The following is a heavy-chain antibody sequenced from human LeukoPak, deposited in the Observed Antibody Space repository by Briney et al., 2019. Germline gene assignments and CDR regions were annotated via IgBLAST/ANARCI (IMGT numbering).Heavy chain of an antibody. D-gene: IGHD6-19*01. CDR1: GYTFTGYY. CDR3: ARDEKPGIAVAGSLYYYYYGMDV. V-gene: IGHV1-2*06. CDR2: MNPNSGDT. J-gene: IGHJ6*02. Sequence: ASVKVSCKTSGYTFTGYYMHWVRQAPGQGLEWMGRMNPNSGDTNYAQKFQGRVTMTRDTSINTAYMELSSLRSEDTAVYYCARDEKPGIAVAGSLYYYYYGMDVWGQGTTVTVSS.